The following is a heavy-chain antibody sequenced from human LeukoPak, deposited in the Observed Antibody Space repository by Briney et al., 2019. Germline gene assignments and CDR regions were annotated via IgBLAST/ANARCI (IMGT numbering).Heavy chain of an antibody. Sequence: GGSLRLSCAASGFTFSSHEMNWVRQAPGKGLEWVSYISNSGSTIYYADSVRGRFTISRDNSKNTLYLQMNSLRAEDTAVYYCASSTITATLDYWGQGTLVTVSS. CDR3: ASSTITATLDY. D-gene: IGHD5-24*01. V-gene: IGHV3-48*03. CDR1: GFTFSSHE. J-gene: IGHJ4*02. CDR2: ISNSGSTI.